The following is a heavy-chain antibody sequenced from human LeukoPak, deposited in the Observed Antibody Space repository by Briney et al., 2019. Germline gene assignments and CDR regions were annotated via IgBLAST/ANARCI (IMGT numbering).Heavy chain of an antibody. V-gene: IGHV1-24*01. CDR1: GYTLTELT. CDR2: IDPEGGEI. D-gene: IGHD5-18*01. J-gene: IGHJ6*03. Sequence: GASVKVSWKASGYTLTELTMHWVRQAPGKGLEWIGSIDPEGGEIIYAQKFQGRVTMTEDTSTDTAYMELSSLRSEDTAVYYCATRDPGGYSYGYVGYYYYYYMDVWGKGTTVTVSS. CDR3: ATRDPGGYSYGYVGYYYYYYMDV.